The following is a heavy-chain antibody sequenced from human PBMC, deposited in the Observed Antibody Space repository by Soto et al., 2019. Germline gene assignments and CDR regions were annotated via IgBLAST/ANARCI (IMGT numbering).Heavy chain of an antibody. V-gene: IGHV3-15*01. Sequence: PGGSLRLSCAASGFTFSDAWMSWVRQALGKGLDWVGRIKSKSDGGTTEYAAPVRGRFTISRNDSKNTLYLQMNSLKTEDTAVYYCTTDLWRIAVVVGSTGYFNPWGQGTTVTVSS. J-gene: IGHJ5*02. CDR3: TTDLWRIAVVVGSTGYFNP. CDR1: GFTFSDAW. CDR2: IKSKSDGGTT. D-gene: IGHD2-15*01.